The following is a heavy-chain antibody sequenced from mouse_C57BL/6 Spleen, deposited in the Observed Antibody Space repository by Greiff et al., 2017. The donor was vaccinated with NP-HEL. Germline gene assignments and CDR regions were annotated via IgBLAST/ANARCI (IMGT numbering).Heavy chain of an antibody. V-gene: IGHV14-4*01. CDR1: GFNIKDDY. CDR2: IDPENGDT. J-gene: IGHJ4*01. CDR3: TTRMRYYAMDY. Sequence: VQLKESGAELVRPGASVKLSCTASGFNIKDDYMHWVKQRPEQGLEWIGWIDPENGDTEYASKFQGKATITADTSSNTAYLQLSSLTSEDTAVYYCTTRMRYYAMDYWGQGTSVTVSS.